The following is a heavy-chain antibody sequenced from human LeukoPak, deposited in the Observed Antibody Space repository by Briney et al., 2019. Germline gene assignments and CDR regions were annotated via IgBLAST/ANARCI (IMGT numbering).Heavy chain of an antibody. CDR1: GFTFSSYA. Sequence: GRSLRLSCAASGFTFSSYAMHWVRQAPGKGLEWVAVISYDGSNKYYADSVKGRFTISRDNSKKTLYLQMNSLRVEDTAMYYCARDAGGFRLGELYHYYYYSMDVWGQGTPVTVSS. D-gene: IGHD3-16*01. CDR2: ISYDGSNK. V-gene: IGHV3-30*04. CDR3: ARDAGGFRLGELYHYYYYSMDV. J-gene: IGHJ6*02.